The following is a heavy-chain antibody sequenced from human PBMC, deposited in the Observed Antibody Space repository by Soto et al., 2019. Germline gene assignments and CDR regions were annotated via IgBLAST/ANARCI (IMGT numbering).Heavy chain of an antibody. V-gene: IGHV1-69*12. J-gene: IGHJ2*01. CDR3: AQTLGLAVAGPGRFDL. Sequence: QVQLAQSGSEVKKPGSSVKVSCRASGGTFSSYAISWVRQAPGQGPEWMGGIIPMFGTAKCAQKFQGRVTITADESTSTAYIELRSLISEDTAVYYCAQTLGLAVAGPGRFDLWGRGTLVTVSS. D-gene: IGHD6-19*01. CDR1: GGTFSSYA. CDR2: IIPMFGTA.